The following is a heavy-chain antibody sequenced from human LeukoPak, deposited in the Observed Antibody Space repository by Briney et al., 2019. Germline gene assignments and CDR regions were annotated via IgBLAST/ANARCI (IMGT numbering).Heavy chain of an antibody. CDR1: GGSISSYY. CDR2: IYTSGST. V-gene: IGHV4-4*07. J-gene: IGHJ4*02. CDR3: ARVASPDCSGGSCYSFDY. D-gene: IGHD2-15*01. Sequence: SETLSLTCTVSGGSISSYYWSWIRQPAGKGLGWIGRIYTSGSTNYNPSLKSRVTISVDRSKNQFSLKLSSVTAADTAVYYCARVASPDCSGGSCYSFDYWGQGTLVTVSS.